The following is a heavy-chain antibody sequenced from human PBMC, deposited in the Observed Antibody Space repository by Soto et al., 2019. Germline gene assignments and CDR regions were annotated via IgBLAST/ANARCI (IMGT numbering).Heavy chain of an antibody. V-gene: IGHV4-4*07. J-gene: IGHJ1*01. D-gene: IGHD4-17*01. CDR3: ARSYRDSYEH. Sequence: SETLSLTCNVSGGSISNNYWTWIRQPAGKGLEWIGRIYSNGRTNFNPSLKSRISMSIDTSKNQFSLKLTSVTAADTAVYYCARSYRDSYEHWGQGTLVTVSS. CDR1: GGSISNNY. CDR2: IYSNGRT.